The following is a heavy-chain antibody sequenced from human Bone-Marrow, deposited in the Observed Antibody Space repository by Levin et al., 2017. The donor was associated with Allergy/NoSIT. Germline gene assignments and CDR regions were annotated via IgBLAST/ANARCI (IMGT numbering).Heavy chain of an antibody. CDR3: AKDFSLGGSGSYPWFDP. CDR1: RFTFSSYG. V-gene: IGHV3-30*18. Sequence: PGGSLRLSCAASRFTFSSYGMHWVRQAPGKGLEWVAVISYDGGNKYYADSVKGRFTISRDNSKNTLYLQMNSLRAEDTAVYYCAKDFSLGGSGSYPWFDPWGQGTLVTVSS. D-gene: IGHD3-10*01. CDR2: ISYDGGNK. J-gene: IGHJ5*02.